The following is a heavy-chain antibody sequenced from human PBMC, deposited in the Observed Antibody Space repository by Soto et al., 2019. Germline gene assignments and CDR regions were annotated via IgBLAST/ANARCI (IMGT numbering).Heavy chain of an antibody. Sequence: SETLSLTCAVYGGSFSGYYWSWIRQPPGKGLEWIGEINHSGSTNYNPSLKSRVTISVDTSKNQFSLKLSSVTAADTAVYYCARKGPIVVVPAAANNWFDPWGQGTLVTVSS. V-gene: IGHV4-34*01. D-gene: IGHD2-2*01. J-gene: IGHJ5*02. CDR1: GGSFSGYY. CDR3: ARKGPIVVVPAAANNWFDP. CDR2: INHSGST.